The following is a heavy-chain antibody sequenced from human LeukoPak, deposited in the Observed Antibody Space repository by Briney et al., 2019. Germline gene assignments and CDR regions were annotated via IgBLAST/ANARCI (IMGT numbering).Heavy chain of an antibody. CDR1: GVSISSYY. CDR2: IYYSGST. Sequence: PSETLSLTCTVSGVSISSYYWSWIRQPPGKGLEWIGYIYYSGSTNYNPSLKSRVTISVDTSKNQFSLKLSSVTAADTAVYYCARETYGDYEVGMDVWGKGTTVTVSS. CDR3: ARETYGDYEVGMDV. V-gene: IGHV4-59*01. D-gene: IGHD4-17*01. J-gene: IGHJ6*04.